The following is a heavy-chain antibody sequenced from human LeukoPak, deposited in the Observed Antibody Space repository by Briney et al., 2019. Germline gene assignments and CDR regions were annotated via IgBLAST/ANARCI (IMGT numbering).Heavy chain of an antibody. CDR2: ISGSGRST. CDR1: GFSFSSYA. V-gene: IGHV3-23*01. Sequence: GGSLRLSCAASGFSFSSYAMSWVRQAPGRGLEWVSGISGSGRSTYYADSVKGRFTISRDNSKNTVYVQMNSLRAEDTAIYYCARDPSFDFWSGYYFDFWGQGILVTVSS. J-gene: IGHJ4*02. D-gene: IGHD3-3*01. CDR3: ARDPSFDFWSGYYFDF.